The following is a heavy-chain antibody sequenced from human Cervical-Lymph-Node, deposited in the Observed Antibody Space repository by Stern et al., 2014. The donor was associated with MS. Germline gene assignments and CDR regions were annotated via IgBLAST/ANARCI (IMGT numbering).Heavy chain of an antibody. D-gene: IGHD5-12*01. CDR1: GDSISSDNW. J-gene: IGHJ5*02. CDR3: ARVSISGYDYFDP. V-gene: IGHV4-4*02. Sequence: VQLEESGPGLVKPSGTLSLTCAVSGDSISSDNWWSWVRQSPGKGLGWIGEIHHSETTNYNPSLKRRLTFSIDKSQNKFSLRLSSVTAADTAVYYCARVSISGYDYFDPWGQGTLVTVSS. CDR2: IHHSETT.